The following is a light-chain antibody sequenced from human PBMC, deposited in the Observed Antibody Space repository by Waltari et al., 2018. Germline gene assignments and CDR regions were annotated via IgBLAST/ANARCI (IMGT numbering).Light chain of an antibody. V-gene: IGLV1-40*01. CDR1: GSNLGAGYD. CDR2: VTG. J-gene: IGLJ2*01. CDR3: QSYDTSLSVV. Sequence: QSVLTQPPSVSGAPGQRVSISCTGSGSNLGAGYDVHWYQQLPGKAPKPPNYVTGTRPPGGPDRFVGAQSGTSASLAITALQAEDEAEYYGQSYDTSLSVVFGGGTKLTVL.